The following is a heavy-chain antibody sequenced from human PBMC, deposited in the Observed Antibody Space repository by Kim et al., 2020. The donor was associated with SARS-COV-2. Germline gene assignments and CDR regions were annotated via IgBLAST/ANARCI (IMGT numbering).Heavy chain of an antibody. CDR2: IYYSGST. D-gene: IGHD6-13*01. CDR3: ARLAYSSSYYFDY. Sequence: SETLSLTCTVSGGSISSYYWSWIRQPPGKGLEWIGYIYYSGSTNYNPSLKSRVTISVDTSKNQFSLKLSSVTAADTAVYYCARLAYSSSYYFDYWGQGT. J-gene: IGHJ4*02. V-gene: IGHV4-59*08. CDR1: GGSISSYY.